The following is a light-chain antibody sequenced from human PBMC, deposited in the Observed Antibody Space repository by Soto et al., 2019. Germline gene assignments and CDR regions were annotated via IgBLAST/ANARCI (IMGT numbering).Light chain of an antibody. Sequence: DLQMTQSPSSLSASVGDRVSITCQASQDISNYLNWYQQKPGKAPKLLIYDASNLETGVPSRFSGSGSGTDFTFTISSLQPEDLGTYYCQIYANLSITFGHGTRLEIK. V-gene: IGKV1-33*01. CDR1: QDISNY. CDR2: DAS. J-gene: IGKJ5*01. CDR3: QIYANLSIT.